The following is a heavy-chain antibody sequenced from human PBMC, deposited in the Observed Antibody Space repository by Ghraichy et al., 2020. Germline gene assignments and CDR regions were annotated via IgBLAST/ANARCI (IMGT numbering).Heavy chain of an antibody. J-gene: IGHJ4*02. V-gene: IGHV1-69*05. CDR2: IIPIFGTA. D-gene: IGHD1-26*01. CDR3: ASSGSYLRIHFDY. Sequence: SVKVSCKASGGTFSSYAISWVRQAPGQGLEWMGGIIPIFGTANYAQKFQGRVTITTDESTSTAYMELSSLRSEDTAVYYCASSGSYLRIHFDYWGQGTLVTVSS. CDR1: GGTFSSYA.